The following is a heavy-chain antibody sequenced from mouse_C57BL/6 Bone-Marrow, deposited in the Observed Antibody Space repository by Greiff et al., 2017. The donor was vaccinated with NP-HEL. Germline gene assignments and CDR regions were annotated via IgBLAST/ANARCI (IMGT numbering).Heavy chain of an antibody. Sequence: EVKLMESGPGLVKPSQTVFLTCTVTGISINTGNYRWSWIRQFPGNKLEWIGYIYYSGTITYNPSLTSRTTITRDTPKNQFFLEMNSLTAEDTATYYCAREGGYYGYDGFDYWGQGTTLTVSS. CDR3: AREGGYYGYDGFDY. CDR2: IYYSGTI. J-gene: IGHJ2*01. V-gene: IGHV3-5*01. D-gene: IGHD2-2*01. CDR1: GISINTGNYR.